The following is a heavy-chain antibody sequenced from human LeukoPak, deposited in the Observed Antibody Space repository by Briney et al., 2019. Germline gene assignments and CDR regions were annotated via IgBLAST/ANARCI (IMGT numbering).Heavy chain of an antibody. D-gene: IGHD6-6*01. CDR2: ISGDGSVT. CDR1: GFTLRNYW. CDR3: ARYSSSSGGASYYLDY. Sequence: GGSLRLSCTASGFTLRNYWMHWARQVPGKRLVWVSRISGDGSVTNYADSVQGRFTISRDNAKNILYLQINSLRSEDTAVYYCARYSSSSGGASYYLDYWSHGTLVTVSS. J-gene: IGHJ4*01. V-gene: IGHV3-74*01.